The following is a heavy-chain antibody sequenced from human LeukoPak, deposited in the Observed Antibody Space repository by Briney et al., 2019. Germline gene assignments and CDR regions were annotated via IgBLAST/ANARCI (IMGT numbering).Heavy chain of an antibody. D-gene: IGHD6-19*01. V-gene: IGHV3-33*01. J-gene: IGHJ5*02. CDR1: GFTFSSYG. CDR2: IWYDGSNK. CDR3: ARSYSSGSGWFDP. Sequence: GGSLRLSCAASGFTFSSYGMHWVRQAPGKGLEWVAVIWYDGSNKYYADSVKGRFTISRDNSKNTLYLQMNSLRAEDTAVYCCARSYSSGSGWFDPWGQGTLVTVSS.